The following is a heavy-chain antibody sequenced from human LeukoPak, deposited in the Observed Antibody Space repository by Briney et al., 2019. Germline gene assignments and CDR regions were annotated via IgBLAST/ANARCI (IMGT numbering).Heavy chain of an antibody. D-gene: IGHD4-11*01. CDR2: INDIGRT. CDR3: ARDRVRGDSNPFFDY. V-gene: IGHV4-34*01. CDR1: SGSLSGYW. Sequence: KPSETLSLTCAVSSGSLSGYWWSWIRQPPGKGLEWIGEINDIGRTNYNPSLKTRVALSVDTSKNQFSLKLSSVTAADTAVYYCARDRVRGDSNPFFDYWGQGTLVTVSS. J-gene: IGHJ4*02.